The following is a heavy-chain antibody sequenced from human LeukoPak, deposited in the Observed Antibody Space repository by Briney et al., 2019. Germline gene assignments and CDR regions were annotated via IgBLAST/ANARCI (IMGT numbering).Heavy chain of an antibody. CDR1: GYTFTSYY. CDR2: INPSGGST. CDR3: ARDSLRNWFDP. Sequence: ASVKVSCKSSGYTFTSYYMHWVRQAPGQGLGWMGIINPSGGSTSYAQKFQGRVTMTRDMSTSTVYMELSSLRSEDTAVYYCARDSLRNWFDPWGQGTLVTVSS. J-gene: IGHJ5*02. V-gene: IGHV1-46*01.